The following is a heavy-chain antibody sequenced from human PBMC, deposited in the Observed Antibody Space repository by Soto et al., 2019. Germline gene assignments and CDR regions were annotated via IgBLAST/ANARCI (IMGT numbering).Heavy chain of an antibody. CDR1: GFTFSDHY. D-gene: IGHD2-21*01. CDR3: VSANRGGEWRKCDY. Sequence: EVQLVESGGGLVQPGGSLRLSCAASGFTFSDHYMDWVRQPPGKGLEWVGRIRSKADSYTTEYAASVKGRFTISRDESRNSLYLQMNSLKTEDTAVYYCVSANRGGEWRKCDYWGQGTLVTVSS. CDR2: IRSKADSYTT. V-gene: IGHV3-72*01. J-gene: IGHJ4*02.